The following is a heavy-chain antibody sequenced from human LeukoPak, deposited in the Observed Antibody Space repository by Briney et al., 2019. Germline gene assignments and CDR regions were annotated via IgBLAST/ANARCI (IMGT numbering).Heavy chain of an antibody. D-gene: IGHD4-23*01. J-gene: IGHJ4*02. CDR2: IYSSDTT. CDR1: GFTFSGYA. CDR3: AKDRRGSTVDYFDY. V-gene: IGHV3-48*01. Sequence: PGGSLRLSCAASGFTFSGYAMNWVRQAPGKGLEWVSHIYSSDTTYADSVKGRFTISRDNAKNSLYLQMNSLRAEDTAVYYCAKDRRGSTVDYFDYWGQGTLVTVSS.